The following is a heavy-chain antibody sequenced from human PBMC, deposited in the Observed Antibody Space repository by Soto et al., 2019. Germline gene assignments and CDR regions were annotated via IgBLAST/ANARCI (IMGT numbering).Heavy chain of an antibody. J-gene: IGHJ4*02. CDR3: ARGPTDYYDNSGDYFLDY. CDR2: ISTYNGNT. D-gene: IGHD3-22*01. Sequence: ASVKVSCKASGYTFTTYGMSWVRQAPGQGLDWMGWISTYNGNTKYAERLQGRVTMTTDTTTSTAYMELRSLRSDDTAVYYCARGPTDYYDNSGDYFLDYWGQRTQVTVSS. V-gene: IGHV1-18*01. CDR1: GYTFTTYG.